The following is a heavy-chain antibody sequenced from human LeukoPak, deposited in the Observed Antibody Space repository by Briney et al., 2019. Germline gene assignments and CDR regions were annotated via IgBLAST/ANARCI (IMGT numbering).Heavy chain of an antibody. Sequence: SETLSLTCAVSGGSISSGGYSWSWIRQPPGKGLEWIGHIYHSGSTYYNPSLKSRVTISVDRSKNQFSLKLSSVTAADTAVYYCARGGYSYGPRHFDYWGQGTLVTVSS. J-gene: IGHJ4*02. CDR2: IYHSGST. CDR3: ARGGYSYGPRHFDY. CDR1: GGSISSGGYS. V-gene: IGHV4-30-2*01. D-gene: IGHD5-18*01.